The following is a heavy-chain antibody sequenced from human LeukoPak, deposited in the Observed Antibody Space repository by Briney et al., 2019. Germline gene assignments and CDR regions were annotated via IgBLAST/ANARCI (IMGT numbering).Heavy chain of an antibody. D-gene: IGHD3-3*01. Sequence: GGSLRLSCAASGFTFSSYSMNWVRQAPGKGLEWVSSISSSSSYIYYADSVKGRFTISRDNAKNSLYLQMNSLRAEDTAVYYCARDVGGSAYYDFWSGYYSGYFDYWGQGTLVTVST. CDR2: ISSSSSYI. CDR3: ARDVGGSAYYDFWSGYYSGYFDY. J-gene: IGHJ4*02. CDR1: GFTFSSYS. V-gene: IGHV3-21*01.